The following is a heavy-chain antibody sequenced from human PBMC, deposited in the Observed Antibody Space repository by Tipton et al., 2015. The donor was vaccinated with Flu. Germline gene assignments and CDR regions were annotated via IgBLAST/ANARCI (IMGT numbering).Heavy chain of an antibody. V-gene: IGHV3-7*03. CDR2: IKQDGSEK. D-gene: IGHD3-16*01. CDR1: GFTFSSYW. CDR3: ARHTNLYSTLRPGVMDV. J-gene: IGHJ6*03. Sequence: SLRLSCAASGFTFSSYWMSWVRQAPGKGLEWVANIKQDGSEKYYVDSVKGRFTISRDNAKNSLYLQMNSLRAEDTAVYYCARHTNLYSTLRPGVMDVWGKGTTVTVSS.